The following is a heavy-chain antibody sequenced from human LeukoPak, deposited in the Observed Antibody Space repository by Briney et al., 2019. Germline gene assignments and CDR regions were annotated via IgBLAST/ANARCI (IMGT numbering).Heavy chain of an antibody. CDR1: GGSVSSGSYY. Sequence: KPSGTLSLTCTVSGGSVSSGSYYWSWIRQPPGKGLEWIGYIYYSGSTNYNPSLKSRVTISVDTSKNQFSLKLSSVTAADTAVYYCARGPYSSSWYVYYYGMDVWGQGTTVTVSS. CDR2: IYYSGST. V-gene: IGHV4-61*01. J-gene: IGHJ6*02. D-gene: IGHD6-13*01. CDR3: ARGPYSSSWYVYYYGMDV.